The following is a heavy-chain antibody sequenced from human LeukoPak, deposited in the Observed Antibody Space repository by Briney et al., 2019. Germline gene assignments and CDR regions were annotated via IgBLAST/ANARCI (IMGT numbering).Heavy chain of an antibody. CDR3: ARQDCSRTSCYTLRPPDY. CDR1: GYSFTSYW. J-gene: IGHJ4*02. Sequence: GESLKISCKGSGYSFTSYWIGWVRQMPGKGLEWMGIIYPGDSDTRYSPSFQGQVTISADKSISTAYLQWSSLKASDTAMYYCARQDCSRTSCYTLRPPDYWGQGTLVTVSS. V-gene: IGHV5-51*01. D-gene: IGHD2-2*02. CDR2: IYPGDSDT.